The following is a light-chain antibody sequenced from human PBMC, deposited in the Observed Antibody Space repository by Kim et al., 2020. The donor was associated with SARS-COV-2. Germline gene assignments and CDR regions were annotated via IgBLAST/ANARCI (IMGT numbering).Light chain of an antibody. CDR2: RNN. CDR1: RRNIGSNY. V-gene: IGLV1-47*01. CDR3: AAWDDGLSGRV. Sequence: GPRVTISCSGSRRNIGSNYVYWYQKHPGTAPHLLIYRNNQRPSAVPARFSGSKSGASASLAISGLRSADEADYYCAAWDDGLSGRVFGGGTQLTVL. J-gene: IGLJ2*01.